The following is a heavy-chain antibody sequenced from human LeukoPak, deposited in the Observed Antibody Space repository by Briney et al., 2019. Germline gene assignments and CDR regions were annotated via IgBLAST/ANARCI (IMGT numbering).Heavy chain of an antibody. V-gene: IGHV3-7*01. Sequence: QPGGSLRLYCAASGFTFSGYWMSWVRQTPEKGLEWVANIKQDGYEKYYVDSVKGRFTISRDNAKNSLYLQMNSLRADDTAVYYCARDRIVGPTTLDYWGQGTLVTVSS. CDR2: IKQDGYEK. J-gene: IGHJ4*02. D-gene: IGHD1-26*01. CDR1: GFTFSGYW. CDR3: ARDRIVGPTTLDY.